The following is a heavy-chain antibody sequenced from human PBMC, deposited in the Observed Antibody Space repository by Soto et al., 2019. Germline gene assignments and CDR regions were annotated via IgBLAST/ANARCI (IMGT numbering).Heavy chain of an antibody. Sequence: QVQLQQWGAGLLKPSETLSLTCAVYGGSFSGYYWSWIRQPPGKGLEWIGEINHSGSTNYKPSLKSRVTISVDTSKNQFSLKLSSVTAADTAVYYCATLTTVKTEGSDYWGQGTLVTVSS. D-gene: IGHD4-17*01. CDR2: INHSGST. J-gene: IGHJ4*02. CDR1: GGSFSGYY. CDR3: ATLTTVKTEGSDY. V-gene: IGHV4-34*01.